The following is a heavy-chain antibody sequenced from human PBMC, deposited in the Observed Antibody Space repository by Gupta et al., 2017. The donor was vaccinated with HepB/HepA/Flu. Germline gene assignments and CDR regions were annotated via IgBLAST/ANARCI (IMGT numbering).Heavy chain of an antibody. J-gene: IGHJ4*02. D-gene: IGHD7-27*01. CDR3: ANGDNWGFGREFDY. CDR1: GFPFSSYA. CDR2: ISGSGGST. V-gene: IGHV3-23*01. Sequence: EVQLLESGGGLVQPGGSLRLSCAASGFPFSSYAMSWVRQAPGKGLEWVSAISGSGGSTYYADSVKGRFTISRDNSKNTLYLQMNSLRAEDTAVYYWANGDNWGFGREFDYWGQGTLVTVSS.